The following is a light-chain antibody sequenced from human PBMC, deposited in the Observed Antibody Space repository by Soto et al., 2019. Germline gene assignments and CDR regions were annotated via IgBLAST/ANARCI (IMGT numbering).Light chain of an antibody. CDR2: DVS. J-gene: IGLJ2*01. CDR1: SSDVGGYNY. Sequence: QSALTQPASVSGSPGQSITISCTGTSSDVGGYNYVSWYQQHPGKAPKLMIYDVSNRPSGVSNRFSGSKSANAASLTISGLQAEDEADYYCSSYTSSSTLVVFGGGTQQTV. CDR3: SSYTSSSTLVV. V-gene: IGLV2-14*01.